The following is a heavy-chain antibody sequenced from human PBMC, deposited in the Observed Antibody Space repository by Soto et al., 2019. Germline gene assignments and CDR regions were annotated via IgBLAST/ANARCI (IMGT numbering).Heavy chain of an antibody. CDR1: GGTFSSYA. Sequence: ASVKVSCKASGGTFSSYAISWVRQAPGQGLEWMGGIIPIFGTADYAQKFQGRITIKADKSTSTAYVELSSLRSEDTAVYYCATPSPPYYYDSSGYYSFDYWGLGTLVTVSS. D-gene: IGHD3-22*01. J-gene: IGHJ4*02. CDR3: ATPSPPYYYDSSGYYSFDY. V-gene: IGHV1-69*06. CDR2: IIPIFGTA.